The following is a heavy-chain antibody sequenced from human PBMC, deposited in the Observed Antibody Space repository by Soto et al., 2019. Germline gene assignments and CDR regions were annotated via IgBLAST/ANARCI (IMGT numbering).Heavy chain of an antibody. Sequence: PGGSLRLSCAASGFTFSSYAMSWVRQAPGKGLEWVSAISGSGGSTYYADSVKGRFTISRDNSKNTLYLQMNSLRAEDTAVYYCAKVPLLTFGGVIVIPPQYFDYWGQGTLVTVSS. D-gene: IGHD3-16*02. CDR2: ISGSGGST. J-gene: IGHJ4*02. V-gene: IGHV3-23*01. CDR1: GFTFSSYA. CDR3: AKVPLLTFGGVIVIPPQYFDY.